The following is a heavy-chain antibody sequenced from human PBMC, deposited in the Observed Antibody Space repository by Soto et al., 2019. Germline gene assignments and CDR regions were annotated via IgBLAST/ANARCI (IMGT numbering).Heavy chain of an antibody. V-gene: IGHV3-30-3*01. Sequence: QVQLVESGGGVVQPGRSLRLSCAASGFTFSYYAMHWVRQAPGKGLAWVALISYSGNNKYYADSVKGRFTISRDNSENTLYLQMNSLGAEDTAIYYCARTPETSGYYYYFDYWGQGTLITVSS. CDR3: ARTPETSGYYYYFDY. D-gene: IGHD3-22*01. J-gene: IGHJ4*02. CDR1: GFTFSYYA. CDR2: ISYSGNNK.